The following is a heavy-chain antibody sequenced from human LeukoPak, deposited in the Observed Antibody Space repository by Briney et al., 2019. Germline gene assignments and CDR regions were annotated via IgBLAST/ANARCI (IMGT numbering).Heavy chain of an antibody. D-gene: IGHD1-26*01. CDR1: GFTFRTYW. CDR2: TKEDGREK. CDR3: VREGYFVFDF. J-gene: IGHJ4*02. V-gene: IGHV3-7*01. Sequence: GGSLRLSCGASGFTFRTYWMSWVRQAPGKGLEWVANTKEDGREKYYVDSVKGRFTISRDNAKNSLYLQMNSLRVEDTAVYDCVREGYFVFDFWGQGALVTVSS.